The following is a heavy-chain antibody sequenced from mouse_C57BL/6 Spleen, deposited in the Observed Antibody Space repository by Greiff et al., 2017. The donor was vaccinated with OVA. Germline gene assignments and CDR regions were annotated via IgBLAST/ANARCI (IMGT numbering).Heavy chain of an antibody. D-gene: IGHD3-2*02. J-gene: IGHJ2*01. V-gene: IGHV1-61*01. CDR2: IYPSDSET. CDR3: ARRNWNSSGYHFDY. CDR1: GYTFTSYW. Sequence: VQLQQPGAELVRPGSSVKLSCKASGYTFTSYWMDWVKQRPGQGLEWIGNIYPSDSETHYNQKFKDKATLTVDKSSSTAYMQLSSLTSEDSAVYYCARRNWNSSGYHFDYWGQGTTLTVSS.